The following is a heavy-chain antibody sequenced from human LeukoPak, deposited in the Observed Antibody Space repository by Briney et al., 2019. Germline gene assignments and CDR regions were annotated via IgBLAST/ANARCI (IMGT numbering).Heavy chain of an antibody. CDR2: VNSDGSTT. D-gene: IGHD1-26*01. CDR1: GFTFSRYW. CDR3: ARVGGSYSDYYYYGMDV. Sequence: PGGSLRLSCAASGFTFSRYWMHWVRQAPGKGLEWVSRVNSDGSTTTYADSVRGRFTISRDNAKNTLYLQMNSLRVEDTAVYYCARVGGSYSDYYYYGMDVWGQGTTVTVSS. V-gene: IGHV3-74*01. J-gene: IGHJ6*02.